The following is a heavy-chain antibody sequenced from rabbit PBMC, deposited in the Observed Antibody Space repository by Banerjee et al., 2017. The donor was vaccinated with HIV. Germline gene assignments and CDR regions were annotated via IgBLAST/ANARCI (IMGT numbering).Heavy chain of an antibody. CDR1: GLDFSSSVW. CDR2: ISSGGST. CDR3: VRDRHADSLDFAL. V-gene: IGHV1S40*01. D-gene: IGHD4-2*01. J-gene: IGHJ4*01. Sequence: QSLEESGGDLVKPGASLTLTCTASGLDFSSSVWICWVRQAPGKGLEYIGVISSGGSTYYASWAKGRFTISKTSTTVDLKMTSLTAADTATYFCVRDRHADSLDFALWGPGTLVTVS.